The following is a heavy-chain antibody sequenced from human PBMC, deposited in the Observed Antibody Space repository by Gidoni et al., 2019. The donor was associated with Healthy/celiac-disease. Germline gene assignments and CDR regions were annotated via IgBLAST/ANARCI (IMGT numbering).Heavy chain of an antibody. CDR1: GGTFSSYA. Sequence: QVQPVQSGAEVKKPGSAVKVACKASGGTFSSYAISWVRQAPGQGLEWMGGIIPIFGTANYAQKFKGRVTITADESTSTASMELSSLRSEDTAVYYCARRGQWLAFDYWGQGTLATVSS. V-gene: IGHV1-69*01. J-gene: IGHJ4*02. D-gene: IGHD6-19*01. CDR3: ARRGQWLAFDY. CDR2: IIPIFGTA.